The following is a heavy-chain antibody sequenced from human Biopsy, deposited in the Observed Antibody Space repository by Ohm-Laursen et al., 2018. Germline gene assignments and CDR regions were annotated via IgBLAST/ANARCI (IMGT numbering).Heavy chain of an antibody. CDR1: GGTFSNYG. CDR3: ATKLTGDFQH. Sequence: SVKVSCKAPGGTFSNYGVNWVRQAPGQGLEWLGGNIPILGTGNSAQKFQDRVTVAADTSTSTATMELRSLRSDDTAVYYCATKLTGDFQHWGQGTLVIVSS. V-gene: IGHV1-69*06. J-gene: IGHJ1*01. D-gene: IGHD3-9*01. CDR2: NIPILGTG.